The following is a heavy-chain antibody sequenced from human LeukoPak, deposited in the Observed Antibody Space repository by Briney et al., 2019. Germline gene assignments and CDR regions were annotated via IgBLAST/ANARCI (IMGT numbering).Heavy chain of an antibody. CDR2: INAYNGNT. Sequence: ASVKVSCKASGYTFTSYGISWVRQAPGQGLEWMGWINAYNGNTNYAQKLQGRVTMTTDTSTSTAYMELRSLRSDDTAVYYCARGIARDRYYYYMDVWGKGTTVTVSS. J-gene: IGHJ6*03. V-gene: IGHV1-18*01. CDR1: GYTFTSYG. D-gene: IGHD6-13*01. CDR3: ARGIARDRYYYYMDV.